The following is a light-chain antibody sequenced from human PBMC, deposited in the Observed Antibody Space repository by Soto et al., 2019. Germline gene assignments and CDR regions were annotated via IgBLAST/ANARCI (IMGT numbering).Light chain of an antibody. CDR3: QQYNNWPPT. V-gene: IGKV3-15*01. CDR2: GAS. J-gene: IGKJ1*01. CDR1: QTVATN. Sequence: EIVLTQSPATLSLSHGGRATFSCRASQTVATNLAWYQQKPGQPPRLLIYGASTRATVIPARVSGSGSGTEVTLTINSLQSEDFAVYYCQQYNNWPPTFGQGTKVDIK.